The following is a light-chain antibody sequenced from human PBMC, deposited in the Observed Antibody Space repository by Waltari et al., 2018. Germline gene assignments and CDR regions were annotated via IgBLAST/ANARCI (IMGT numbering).Light chain of an antibody. CDR3: AAWDDSLNGRWV. V-gene: IGLV1-44*01. CDR1: ASHIGNNV. CDR2: RSD. J-gene: IGLJ3*02. Sequence: QSVLTQPPSASGTPGQGVTISCSGGASHIGNNVVNWYQQVPGKAPKRLIYRSDRRPAGVPDRFSGSKSGTSAALAISGLQSEDEADYYCAAWDDSLNGRWVFGGGTKVTVL.